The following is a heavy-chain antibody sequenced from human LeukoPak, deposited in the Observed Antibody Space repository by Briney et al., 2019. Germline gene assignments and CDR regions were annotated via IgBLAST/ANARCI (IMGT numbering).Heavy chain of an antibody. J-gene: IGHJ6*03. CDR3: AKGLDYGGNPYYNYYMDV. V-gene: IGHV3-23*01. D-gene: IGHD4-23*01. CDR1: EFTFSSYV. Sequence: PGGSLRLSCAVSEFTFSSYVMSWVRQAPGKGLEWVSLISGSGDSKYYADSAKGRFTISRDNSKNILFLQMNSLRAADTAVYYCAKGLDYGGNPYYNYYMDVWGKGTTVIVSS. CDR2: ISGSGDSK.